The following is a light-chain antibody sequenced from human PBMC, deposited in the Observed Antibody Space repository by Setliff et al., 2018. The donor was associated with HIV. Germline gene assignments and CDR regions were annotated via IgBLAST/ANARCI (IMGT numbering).Light chain of an antibody. J-gene: IGLJ1*01. Sequence: QSVLTQPPSASGSPGQSVTISCTGASIDIGNYNYVSWYQHHPGKAPKLIIYQVTKRPSGVPDRFSGSKSANTASLTVSGLQAEDEADYYCSAYAGSNNYGVFGTGTKGTV. V-gene: IGLV2-8*01. CDR2: QVT. CDR3: SAYAGSNNYGV. CDR1: SIDIGNYNY.